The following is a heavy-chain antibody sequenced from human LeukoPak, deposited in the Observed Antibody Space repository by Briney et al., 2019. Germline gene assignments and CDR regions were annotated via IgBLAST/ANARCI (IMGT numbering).Heavy chain of an antibody. CDR1: GFTFSDYY. CDR3: ARGYSSSSWYNYYYYYGMDV. J-gene: IGHJ6*02. CDR2: ISSSGSTI. D-gene: IGHD6-13*01. Sequence: GGSLRLSCAASGFTFSDYYMSWIRQAPGKGLEWVSYISSSGSTIYYADSVKGRFTISRDNAKNSLYLQMNSLRAEDMAVYYCARGYSSSSWYNYYYYYGMDVWGQGTTVTVSS. V-gene: IGHV3-11*01.